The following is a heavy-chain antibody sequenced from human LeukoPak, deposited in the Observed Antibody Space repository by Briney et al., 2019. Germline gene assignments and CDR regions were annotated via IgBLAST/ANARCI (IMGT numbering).Heavy chain of an antibody. Sequence: GGSLSLSCAASGFTFSSYSMHWVRQAPGKGLEGVAVIWYDRSNKYYADHVKGRFTISRDNSKNTLYLQMNSLRAEDTAVYYCARGNYSSGSYYRSGAFDIWGQGTMVTVSS. CDR2: IWYDRSNK. V-gene: IGHV3-33*01. CDR1: GFTFSSYS. D-gene: IGHD3-10*01. CDR3: ARGNYSSGSYYRSGAFDI. J-gene: IGHJ3*02.